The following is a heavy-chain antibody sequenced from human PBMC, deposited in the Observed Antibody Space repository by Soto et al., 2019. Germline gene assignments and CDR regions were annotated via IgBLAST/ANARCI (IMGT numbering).Heavy chain of an antibody. D-gene: IGHD6-13*01. V-gene: IGHV3-33*01. CDR2: IWYDGSNK. Sequence: QVQLVESGGGVVQPGRSLRLSCAASGFTFSSYGMHWVRQAPGKGLEWVAVIWYDGSNKYYADSVKGRFTISRDNSKNTLYLQMNSLRAEDTAVYYCASLRTYRSSSWYRGSEFDYWGQGTLVTVSS. CDR1: GFTFSSYG. J-gene: IGHJ4*02. CDR3: ASLRTYRSSSWYRGSEFDY.